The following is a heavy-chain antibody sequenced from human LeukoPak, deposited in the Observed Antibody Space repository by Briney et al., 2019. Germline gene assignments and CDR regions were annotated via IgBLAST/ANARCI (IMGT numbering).Heavy chain of an antibody. V-gene: IGHV3-30*02. CDR3: AKDRGLGGYSSSWTLH. D-gene: IGHD6-13*01. CDR2: IRYDGSNK. Sequence: GGSLRLSCAASGFTFGSYGMHWVRQAPGKGLEWVAFIRYDGSNKYYADSVKGRFTISRDNSKNTLYLQMNSLRAEDTAVYYCAKDRGLGGYSSSWTLHWGQGTLVTVSS. J-gene: IGHJ4*02. CDR1: GFTFGSYG.